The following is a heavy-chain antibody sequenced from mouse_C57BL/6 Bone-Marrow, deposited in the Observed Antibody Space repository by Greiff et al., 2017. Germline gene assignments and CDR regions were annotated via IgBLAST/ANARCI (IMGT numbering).Heavy chain of an antibody. CDR2: IYPGSGST. V-gene: IGHV1-55*01. J-gene: IGHJ4*01. CDR1: GYTFTSYW. CDR3: ARGRLTGTSYYAMDY. D-gene: IGHD4-1*01. Sequence: QVQLQQPGAELVKPGASVKMSCKASGYTFTSYWITWVKQRPGQGLEWLGDIYPGSGSTNYNEKFKSKATLTVDTSSSTAYMQLSSLTSEDSAVYYCARGRLTGTSYYAMDYWGQGTSVTVSS.